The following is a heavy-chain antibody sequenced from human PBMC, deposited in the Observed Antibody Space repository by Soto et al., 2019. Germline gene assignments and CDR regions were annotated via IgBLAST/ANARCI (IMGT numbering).Heavy chain of an antibody. CDR1: GFTFSSYS. D-gene: IGHD3-10*01. Sequence: EVQLVESGGGLVKPGGSLRLSCAASGFTFSSYSMNWVRQAPGKGLEWVSSISSSSSYIYYADSVKGRFTISRDNAKNSLYLQMNSQRAEDTAVYYCARDKSELYYYGSGSYSTFDYWGQGTLVTVSS. V-gene: IGHV3-21*01. CDR3: ARDKSELYYYGSGSYSTFDY. CDR2: ISSSSSYI. J-gene: IGHJ4*02.